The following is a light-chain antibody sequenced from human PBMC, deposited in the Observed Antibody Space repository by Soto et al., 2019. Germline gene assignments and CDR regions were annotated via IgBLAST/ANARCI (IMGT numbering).Light chain of an antibody. Sequence: AIQLPQSPSSLSASVGDRVTITCRASQGISSALAWYQQKPGKAPKLLIYDASSLESGVPSRFSGCGSWTDFTLTISSLQPEDFAPYYCQQFNSYPPAFGPGTKVDIK. CDR1: QGISSA. CDR3: QQFNSYPPA. CDR2: DAS. V-gene: IGKV1-13*02. J-gene: IGKJ3*01.